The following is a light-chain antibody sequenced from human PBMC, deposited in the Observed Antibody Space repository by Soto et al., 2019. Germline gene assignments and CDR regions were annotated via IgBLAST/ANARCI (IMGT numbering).Light chain of an antibody. CDR2: GAS. CDR1: QTIYSN. Sequence: IVMTQSPATLSVSPGERATLSCRAGQTIYSNVAWYQQRPGRAPRLLIYGASKRAIGLPARFSGSGSGTEFTLTISSLQPEDFAVYYCQQYNNWPPWTFGQGTKVDIK. V-gene: IGKV3-15*01. J-gene: IGKJ1*01. CDR3: QQYNNWPPWT.